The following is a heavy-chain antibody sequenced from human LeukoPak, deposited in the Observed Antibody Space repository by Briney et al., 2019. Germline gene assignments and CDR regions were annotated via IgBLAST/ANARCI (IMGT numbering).Heavy chain of an antibody. CDR2: IYYSGST. D-gene: IGHD3-9*01. CDR1: GGSISSSSYY. V-gene: IGHV4-39*01. Sequence: SETLSLTCTVSGGSISSSSYYWGWIRQPPGKGLEWIGSIYYSGSTYYNPSLKSRVTISVDTSKNQFSLKLSSVTAADTAVYYCASGGASVRYFDWLYYWGQGTLVTVSS. CDR3: ASGGASVRYFDWLYY. J-gene: IGHJ4*02.